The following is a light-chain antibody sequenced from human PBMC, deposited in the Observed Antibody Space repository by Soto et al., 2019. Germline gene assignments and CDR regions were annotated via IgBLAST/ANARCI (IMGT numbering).Light chain of an antibody. CDR1: QSVSSSY. CDR2: GAS. V-gene: IGKV3-20*01. CDR3: QQYGSSPYT. J-gene: IGKJ2*01. Sequence: EIVLTQSPGTLSLSPGERATLSCRASQSVSSSYLAWYQQKPGQAPRLLIYGASSRATGIPDRFSGSGSGTDFNLTISRLVPEDFAVYYCQQYGSSPYTFGQGTKLVIE.